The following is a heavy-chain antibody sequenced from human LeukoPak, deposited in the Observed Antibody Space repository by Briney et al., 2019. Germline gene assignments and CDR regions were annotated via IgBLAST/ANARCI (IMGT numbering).Heavy chain of an antibody. CDR3: AARDRTYYYYRFDL. D-gene: IGHD3-10*01. Sequence: SETLSLTCTVSGGSISSHFWSWIRQPPGKGLEWIGYISYSGSTNYNPSLQSRVTISVDKSKNQFSLKLSSVTAADTAVYYCAARDRTYYYYRFDLWGQGTMVTVSS. CDR1: GGSISSHF. J-gene: IGHJ3*01. CDR2: ISYSGST. V-gene: IGHV4-59*11.